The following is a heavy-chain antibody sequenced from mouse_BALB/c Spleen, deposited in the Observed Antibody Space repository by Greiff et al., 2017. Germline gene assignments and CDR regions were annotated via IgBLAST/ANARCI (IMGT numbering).Heavy chain of an antibody. Sequence: QVQLQHSGAELAKPGASVKMSCKASGYTFTSYWMHWVKQRPGQGLEWIGYINPSTGYTEYNQKFKDKATLTADKSSSTAYMQLSSLTSEDSAVYYCAREDGSWFAYWGQGTLVTVSA. CDR3: AREDGSWFAY. CDR2: INPSTGYT. J-gene: IGHJ3*01. CDR1: GYTFTSYW. D-gene: IGHD1-2*01. V-gene: IGHV1-7*01.